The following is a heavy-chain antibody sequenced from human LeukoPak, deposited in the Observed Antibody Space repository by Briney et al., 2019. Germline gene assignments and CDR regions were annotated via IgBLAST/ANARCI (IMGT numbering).Heavy chain of an antibody. CDR2: ISGSGGST. Sequence: GWSLRLYCAASGFTFSSYAMSWVHQAPGKGLEWVSAISGSGGSTYYADSVKGRFTISRDNSKNTLYLQMNSLRAEDTAVYYCAKLKLWLFDYWGQGTLVTVSS. CDR1: GFTFSSYA. J-gene: IGHJ4*02. D-gene: IGHD5-18*01. CDR3: AKLKLWLFDY. V-gene: IGHV3-23*01.